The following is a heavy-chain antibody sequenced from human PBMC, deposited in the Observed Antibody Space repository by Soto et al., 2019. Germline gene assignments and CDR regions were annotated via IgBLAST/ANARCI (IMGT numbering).Heavy chain of an antibody. D-gene: IGHD3-10*01. V-gene: IGHV4-30-2*01. J-gene: IGHJ4*02. CDR2: LHHSGDT. CDR1: GASIGSGSYS. CDR3: ARFPLWFGELDY. Sequence: QLQLQESGSGLVRPSQTLSLTCTVSGASIGSGSYSWNWIRQPPGKGLEWIGYLHHSGDTYFNPSLRRRVNISVDRSNNQFALKLNSVTAADTAVYYCARFPLWFGELDYWGQGALVTVSS.